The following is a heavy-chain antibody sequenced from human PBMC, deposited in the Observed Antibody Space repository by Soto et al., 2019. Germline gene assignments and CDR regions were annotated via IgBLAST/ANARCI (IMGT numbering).Heavy chain of an antibody. CDR1: GFTFSSYG. D-gene: IGHD3-3*01. V-gene: IGHV3-30*18. CDR2: ISYDGSNK. CDR3: AKTPDYDFWSGFGERLNAHYYYYGMDV. Sequence: GSLRLSCAASGFTFSSYGMHWVRQAPGKGLEWVAVISYDGSNKYYADSVKGRFTISRDNSKNTLYLQMNSLRAEDTAVYYCAKTPDYDFWSGFGERLNAHYYYYGMDVWGQGTTVTV. J-gene: IGHJ6*02.